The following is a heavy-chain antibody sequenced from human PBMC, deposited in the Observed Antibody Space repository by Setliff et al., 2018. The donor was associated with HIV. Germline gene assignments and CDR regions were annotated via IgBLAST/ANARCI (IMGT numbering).Heavy chain of an antibody. CDR1: GGSISSDLFY. V-gene: IGHV4-61*02. CDR3: ATSRVVVLRFDP. J-gene: IGHJ5*02. D-gene: IGHD3-22*01. CDR2: IYNSGST. Sequence: SETLSLTCTVSGGSISSDLFYWSWIRQPAGKGLEWIGRIYNSGSTNFSPSLRGRVTISVDRSKDQFSLKMTSVTAADTAVYYCATSRVVVLRFDPWGQGTLVTVSS.